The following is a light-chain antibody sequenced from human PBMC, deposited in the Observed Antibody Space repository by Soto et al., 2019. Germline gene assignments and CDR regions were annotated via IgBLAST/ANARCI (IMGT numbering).Light chain of an antibody. CDR2: EVN. CDR3: SSYTSSSTYV. J-gene: IGLJ1*01. Sequence: QSALTQPASVSGSPGQSITISCTGTSRDVGGYNYVSWYQQHPGKAPKLMIYEVNNRPSGVSNRFSGSKSGNTASLTISGLHAEDEADYYCSSYTSSSTYVFGTGTKLTVL. CDR1: SRDVGGYNY. V-gene: IGLV2-14*01.